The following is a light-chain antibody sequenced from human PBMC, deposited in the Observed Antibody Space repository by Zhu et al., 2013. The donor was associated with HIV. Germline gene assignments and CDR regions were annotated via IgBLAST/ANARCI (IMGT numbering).Light chain of an antibody. V-gene: IGKV1-5*03. CDR3: QQYIDYSWT. CDR1: QSISSW. CDR2: KAS. J-gene: IGKJ1*01. Sequence: DFQVTQSPSTVSASVGDRVTITCRASQSISSWLAWYQQKPGKAPKLLIYKASSLQSGVTSRFSGSGSGTEFTLTISSLQPDDLATYYCQQYIDYSWTFGQGTKVEIK.